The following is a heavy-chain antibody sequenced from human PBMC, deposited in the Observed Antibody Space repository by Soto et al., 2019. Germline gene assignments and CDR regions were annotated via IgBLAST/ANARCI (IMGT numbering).Heavy chain of an antibody. CDR2: ISYDGSNK. J-gene: IGHJ6*02. CDR1: GFTFSSYG. CDR3: ASMDLGDSSGWYWAYYDYYHGMDV. D-gene: IGHD6-19*01. V-gene: IGHV3-30*03. Sequence: GGSLRLSCAASGFTFSSYGMHWVRQAPGKGLEWVAVISYDGSNKYYADSVKGRFTISRDNSKNTLYLQMNSLRAEGTAVYYCASMDLGDSSGWYWAYYDYYHGMDVWGQGTTVTVSS.